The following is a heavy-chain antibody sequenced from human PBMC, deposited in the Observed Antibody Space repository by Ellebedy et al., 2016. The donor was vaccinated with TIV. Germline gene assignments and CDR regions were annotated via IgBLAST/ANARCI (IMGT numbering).Heavy chain of an antibody. J-gene: IGHJ4*02. CDR3: AYEEGSSGY. D-gene: IGHD3-22*01. CDR2: IKEDGSEK. CDR1: GFTFSSYW. V-gene: IGHV3-7*01. Sequence: GESLKISXAASGFTFSSYWMSWVRQAPGKGLEWVANIKEDGSEKYYVDSVKGRFTISRDNAKNSLYLQVNSLRAEDTAVYYCAYEEGSSGYWGQGTLVTVSS.